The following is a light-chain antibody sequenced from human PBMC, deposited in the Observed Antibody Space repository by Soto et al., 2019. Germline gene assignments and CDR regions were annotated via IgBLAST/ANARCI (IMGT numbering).Light chain of an antibody. J-gene: IGKJ4*01. V-gene: IGKV3-11*01. CDR3: QQRNKWPPVT. Sequence: IVLTQSPGTLSLSPGERATLSCRASPSVSNSLAWYQHKPGQAPRLLIYDASNRATGVPTRFSGSGSGTDFTLTISSLEPEDFAVYYCQQRNKWPPVTFGGGTKVDIK. CDR2: DAS. CDR1: PSVSNS.